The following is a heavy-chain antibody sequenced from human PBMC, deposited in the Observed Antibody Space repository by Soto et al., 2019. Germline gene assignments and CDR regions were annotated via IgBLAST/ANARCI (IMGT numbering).Heavy chain of an antibody. D-gene: IGHD2-2*01. CDR1: GFTFSSYA. CDR2: ISSNGGST. J-gene: IGHJ4*02. Sequence: GGSLRLSCSASGFTFSSYAMHWVRQAPGKGLEYVSAISSNGGSTYYADSVKGRFTISRDNSKNTLYLQMSSLRAEDTAVYYCVKVLGLSSRDYWGQGTLVTVSS. CDR3: VKVLGLSSRDY. V-gene: IGHV3-64D*08.